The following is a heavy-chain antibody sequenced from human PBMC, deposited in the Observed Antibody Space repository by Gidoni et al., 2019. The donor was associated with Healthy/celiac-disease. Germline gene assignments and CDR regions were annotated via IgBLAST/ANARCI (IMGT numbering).Heavy chain of an antibody. CDR1: GGSISSYY. V-gene: IGHV4-59*01. CDR3: ARARDAIAAGPYYYGMDV. CDR2: IYYSGST. J-gene: IGHJ6*02. Sequence: QVQLQESGPGLVKPSATLSLPCTVSGGSISSYYWSWIRQPPGKGLEWIGYIYYSGSTNYNPSLKSRVTISVDTSKNQFSLKLSSVTAADTAVYYCARARDAIAAGPYYYGMDVWGQGTTVTVSS. D-gene: IGHD6-13*01.